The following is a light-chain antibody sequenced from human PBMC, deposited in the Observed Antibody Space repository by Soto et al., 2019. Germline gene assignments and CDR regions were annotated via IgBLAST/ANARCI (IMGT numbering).Light chain of an antibody. Sequence: EIVLTQFPATLSLSPGERATLSCRASQSVSSYLGWYQQKPGQAPRLLIYDASNRATGIPARFSGSGSGTDVPLTISSLEPEDFAVYYCQQRSNWPPTFGQGTKLEIK. CDR3: QQRSNWPPT. V-gene: IGKV3-11*01. CDR1: QSVSSY. J-gene: IGKJ2*01. CDR2: DAS.